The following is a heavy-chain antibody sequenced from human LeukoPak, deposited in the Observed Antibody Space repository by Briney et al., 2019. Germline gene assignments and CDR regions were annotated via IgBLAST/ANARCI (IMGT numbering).Heavy chain of an antibody. CDR3: ASTHYDYLGDFDY. Sequence: ASVKVSCKASGGTFSSYAISWVRQAPGQGLEWMGGIIPIFGTANYAQKFQGRVTITADESTSTAYMELCSLRSEDTAVYYCASTHYDYLGDFDYWGQGTLVTVSP. CDR2: IIPIFGTA. D-gene: IGHD3-3*01. J-gene: IGHJ4*02. CDR1: GGTFSSYA. V-gene: IGHV1-69*01.